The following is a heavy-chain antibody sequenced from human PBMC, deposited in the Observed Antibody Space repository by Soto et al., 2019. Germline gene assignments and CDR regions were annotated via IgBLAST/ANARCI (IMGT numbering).Heavy chain of an antibody. CDR1: GYTFSTYE. V-gene: IGHV1-8*01. CDR2: MNPDNGKT. CDR3: ARGPRESGEWLLFDY. D-gene: IGHD3-3*01. Sequence: ASVKVSCKASGYTFSTYEINWVRRAAGQGLEWMGRMNPDNGKTGYAQKFQDRVTMTRNTSISTAYMELSSLRSDDTAVYYCARGPRESGEWLLFDYWGQGALVTVSS. J-gene: IGHJ4*02.